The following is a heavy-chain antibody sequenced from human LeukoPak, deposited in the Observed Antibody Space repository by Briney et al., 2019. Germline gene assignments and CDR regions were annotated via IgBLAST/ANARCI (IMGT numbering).Heavy chain of an antibody. Sequence: GASVKVSCKASGYTFTSYGISWVRQAPGQGLEWMGWISAYNGNTNYAQKLQGRVTMTTDTSTSTAYMELRSLGSDDTAVYYCARDLPPSYYYDSTTLDYWGQGTLVTVSS. D-gene: IGHD3-22*01. V-gene: IGHV1-18*01. CDR1: GYTFTSYG. CDR3: ARDLPPSYYYDSTTLDY. CDR2: ISAYNGNT. J-gene: IGHJ4*02.